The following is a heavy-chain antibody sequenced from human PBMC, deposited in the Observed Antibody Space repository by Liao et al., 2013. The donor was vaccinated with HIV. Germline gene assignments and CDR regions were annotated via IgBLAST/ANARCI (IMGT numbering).Heavy chain of an antibody. D-gene: IGHD4/OR15-4a*01. V-gene: IGHV4-4*07. Sequence: QVVLQESGPGLVKPSETLTLTCTVSGASISSYYWSWIRQPAGERLEWIGRLYANKLSNYNSSLKSRVTMSVDTSKNQFSLNVTSVTAADTAVYFCARELPMVKRRRFFDSWGQGTPVTVSS. CDR1: GASISSYY. J-gene: IGHJ4*02. CDR2: LYANKLS. CDR3: ARELPMVKRRRFFDS.